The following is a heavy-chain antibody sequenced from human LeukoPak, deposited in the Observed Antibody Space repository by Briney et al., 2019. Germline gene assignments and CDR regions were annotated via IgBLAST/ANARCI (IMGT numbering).Heavy chain of an antibody. V-gene: IGHV4-59*01. CDR1: GGSISSNY. J-gene: IGHJ5*02. Sequence: SETLSLTCTVSGGSISSNYWSWIRQPPGKGLEWIGYIYYSGSSNYNPSLKSRVAISVDTSKNQFSLKVSSVTAADTAVYYCARNARYNWFDPWGQGTLVTVSS. CDR3: ARNARYNWFDP. CDR2: IYYSGSS.